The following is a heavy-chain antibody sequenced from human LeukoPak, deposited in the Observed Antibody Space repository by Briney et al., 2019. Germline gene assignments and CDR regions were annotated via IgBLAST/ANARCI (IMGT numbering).Heavy chain of an antibody. CDR3: ARVKRESGWFNSGSYWGDAFDI. CDR1: GYTFTSYG. J-gene: IGHJ3*02. Sequence: ASVKVSCKASGYTFTSYGISWVRQAPGQGLEWMGWISAYDGNTNYAQKLQGRVTMTTDTSTSTAYMELRSLRSDDTAVYYCARVKRESGWFNSGSYWGDAFDIWGQGTMVTVSS. CDR2: ISAYDGNT. V-gene: IGHV1-18*01. D-gene: IGHD1-26*01.